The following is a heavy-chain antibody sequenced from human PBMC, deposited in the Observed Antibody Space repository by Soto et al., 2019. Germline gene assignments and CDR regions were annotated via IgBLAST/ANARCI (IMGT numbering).Heavy chain of an antibody. CDR3: AKWGPSGDLDY. Sequence: DVQLVESGGSLVQPGGSLGLSCAASGFTCSNHHMSWVRQAPGEGLEWVSVIYNDGTTFYGDSVKGRFAISRDNSKNTLYLQMNSLRAEDTAVYYCAKWGPSGDLDYWGQGTLVTVSS. CDR1: GFTCSNHH. D-gene: IGHD2-15*01. CDR2: IYNDGTT. J-gene: IGHJ4*02. V-gene: IGHV3-66*01.